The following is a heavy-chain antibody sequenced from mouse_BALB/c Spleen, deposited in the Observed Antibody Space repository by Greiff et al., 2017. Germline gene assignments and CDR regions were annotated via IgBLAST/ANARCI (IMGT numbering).Heavy chain of an antibody. CDR2: ISSGSSTI. CDR1: GFTFSSFG. V-gene: IGHV5-17*02. Sequence: EVNVVESGGGLVQPGGSRKLSCAASGFTFSSFGMHWVRQAPEKGLEWVAYISSGSSTIYYADTVKGRFTISRDNPKNTLFLQMTSLRSEDTAMYYCARSGRYGAMDYWGQGTSVTVSS. D-gene: IGHD2-14*01. J-gene: IGHJ4*01. CDR3: ARSGRYGAMDY.